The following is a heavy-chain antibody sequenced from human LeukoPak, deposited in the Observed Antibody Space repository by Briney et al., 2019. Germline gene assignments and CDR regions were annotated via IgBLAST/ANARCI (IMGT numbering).Heavy chain of an antibody. CDR3: AKHLTATNTYIFFGLDV. CDR2: IRNGGGT. D-gene: IGHD1-26*01. Sequence: GGTLRLSCAATGFSFKDYGMHWVRQPPGKGLEWVSAIRNGGGTDYADSVKGRFAISRDNAKNSLYLQLSSLRPEDTALYYCAKHLTATNTYIFFGLDVWGQGTSVTVSS. J-gene: IGHJ6*02. V-gene: IGHV3-9*01. CDR1: GFSFKDYG.